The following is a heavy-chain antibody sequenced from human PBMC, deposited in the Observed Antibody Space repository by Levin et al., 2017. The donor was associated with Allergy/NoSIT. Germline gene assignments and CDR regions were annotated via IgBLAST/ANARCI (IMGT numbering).Heavy chain of an antibody. CDR3: ARDGTTVTTELFDY. CDR1: GYTFTSYY. D-gene: IGHD4-17*01. Sequence: GESLKISCKASGYTFTSYYMHWVRQAPGQGLEWMGIINPSGGSTSYAQKFQGRVTMTRDTSTSTVYMELSSLRSEDTAVYYCARDGTTVTTELFDYWGQGTLVTVSS. V-gene: IGHV1-46*01. J-gene: IGHJ4*02. CDR2: INPSGGST.